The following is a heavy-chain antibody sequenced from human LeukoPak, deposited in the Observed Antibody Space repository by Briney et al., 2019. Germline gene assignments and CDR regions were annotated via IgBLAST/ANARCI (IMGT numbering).Heavy chain of an antibody. D-gene: IGHD4/OR15-4a*01. CDR1: GGSFSGYY. J-gene: IGHJ4*02. CDR3: AREGRMSMGIEY. CDR2: INHGGST. V-gene: IGHV4-34*01. Sequence: PSETLSLTCAVYGGSFSGYYWSWIRQPPGKGLGWIGEINHGGSTNYNPSLKSRVTMSVDTSKNHFSLKLSSVTAADTAVYFCAREGRMSMGIEYWGQGTLVTVSS.